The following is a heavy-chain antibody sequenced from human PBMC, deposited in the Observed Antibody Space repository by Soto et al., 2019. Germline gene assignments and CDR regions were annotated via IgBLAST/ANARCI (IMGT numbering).Heavy chain of an antibody. CDR3: GRVMIGTSRHTDSDY. CDR2: IEYNGVT. CDR1: GDTTSSRDYY. V-gene: IGHV4-39*01. Sequence: SETLSLTCTVSGDTTSSRDYYRGWRSQTPGKGLEWIGNIEYNGVTIYNPSLKSRVPVSKDTSKNQFSLKLASGTAADTAIYYCGRVMIGTSRHTDSDYLGQGTQVTFSS. J-gene: IGHJ4*02. D-gene: IGHD2-8*01.